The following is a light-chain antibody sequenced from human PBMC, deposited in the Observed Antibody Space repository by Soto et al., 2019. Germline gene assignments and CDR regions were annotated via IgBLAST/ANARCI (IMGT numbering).Light chain of an antibody. CDR1: SSDVGGYNY. J-gene: IGLJ2*01. CDR2: EVS. V-gene: IGLV2-8*01. Sequence: QSALTQPPSASGSPGQSVTISCTGTSSDVGGYNYVSWYQQHPGKAPKLMIYEVSKRPSGVPDRFSGSKSGNTASLTVSGLQAEDEADYYCSSYAGSNNSRVFGRGTKLTVL. CDR3: SSYAGSNNSRV.